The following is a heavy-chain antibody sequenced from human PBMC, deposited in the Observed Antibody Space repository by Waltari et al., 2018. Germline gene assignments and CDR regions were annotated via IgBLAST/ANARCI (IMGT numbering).Heavy chain of an antibody. Sequence: QVQLVQSGAEVKNPGASVKVSCKAFGHTFTGYHLNWVRQAPGQGLEWMGNINTLSGITNDAQNFQGRVTMTLDMSVSTAYIEVTRLTSNDTAIYYCSRVSSGIWFDPWGQGTLVTVS. V-gene: IGHV1-2*02. J-gene: IGHJ5*02. CDR1: GHTFTGYH. CDR3: SRVSSGIWFDP. CDR2: INTLSGIT.